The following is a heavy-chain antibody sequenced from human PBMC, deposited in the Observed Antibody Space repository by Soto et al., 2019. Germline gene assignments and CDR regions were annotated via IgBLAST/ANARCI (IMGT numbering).Heavy chain of an antibody. D-gene: IGHD5-12*01. Sequence: QVQLVQSGAEVKKPGSSVKVSCKASGGTFSSYTISWVRQAPGQGLEWMGRIIPILGIANYAQKFQGRVTXTVXKSTSTAYMELSSLRSEDTAVYYCARDRGDGYNNYWGQGTLVTVSS. CDR3: ARDRGDGYNNY. J-gene: IGHJ4*02. CDR2: IIPILGIA. CDR1: GGTFSSYT. V-gene: IGHV1-69*08.